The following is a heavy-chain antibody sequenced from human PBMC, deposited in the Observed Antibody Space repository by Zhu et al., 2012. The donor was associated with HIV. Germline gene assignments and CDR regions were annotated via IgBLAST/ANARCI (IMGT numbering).Heavy chain of an antibody. J-gene: IGHJ4*02. D-gene: IGHD4-17*01. CDR3: ARENDYGQLDY. CDR2: ISYNGST. V-gene: IGHV4-30-4*08. Sequence: QVQLQESGPGLLKPSQTLSVTCSVSAGSMGSGDYYWTWIRQPPGKGLEWMGYISYNGSTYYNPPLKRRLTISVDTSKNQFSLRLSSVTAADTAVYYCARENDYGQLDYWGQGTLVTVSS. CDR1: AGSMGSGDYY.